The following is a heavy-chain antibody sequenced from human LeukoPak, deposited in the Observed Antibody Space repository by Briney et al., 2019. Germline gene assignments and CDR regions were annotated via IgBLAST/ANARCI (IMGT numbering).Heavy chain of an antibody. D-gene: IGHD3-9*01. CDR3: AKVPRSLTGYYLSYYFDY. J-gene: IGHJ4*02. Sequence: GGSLRLSCAASGFTFSSYGMHWVRQAPGKGLEWVAVISYDGSNKYYADSVKGRFTISRDNSKNTLYLQMNSLRAEDTAVYYCAKVPRSLTGYYLSYYFDYWGQGTLVTVSS. CDR2: ISYDGSNK. CDR1: GFTFSSYG. V-gene: IGHV3-30*18.